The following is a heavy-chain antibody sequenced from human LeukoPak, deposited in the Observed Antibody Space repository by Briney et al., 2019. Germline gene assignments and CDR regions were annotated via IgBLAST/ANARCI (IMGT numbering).Heavy chain of an antibody. J-gene: IGHJ4*02. V-gene: IGHV3-15*01. CDR1: GFTFSNAW. CDR3: ITEGYDNSGYVDY. CDR2: IKSKADGGTT. Sequence: KPGGSLRLSCAASGFTFSNAWMNWVRQAPGKGLEWVGRIKSKADGGTTDYAAPVKGRFTISRDDSKNTLYLQMNSLKTEDTAVYYCITEGYDNSGYVDYWGQGTLVTVSS. D-gene: IGHD3-22*01.